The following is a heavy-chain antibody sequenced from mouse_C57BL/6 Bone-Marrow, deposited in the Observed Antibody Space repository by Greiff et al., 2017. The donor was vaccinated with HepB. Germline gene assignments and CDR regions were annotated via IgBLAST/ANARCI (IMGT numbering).Heavy chain of an antibody. V-gene: IGHV3-6*01. CDR3: ARRDLLWLRRSYYYAMDY. CDR2: ISYDGSN. Sequence: EVKLMESGPGLVKPSQSLSLTCSVTGYSITSGYYWNWIRQFPGNKLEWMGYISYDGSNNYNPSLKNRISITRDTSKNQFFLKLNSVTTEDTATYYCARRDLLWLRRSYYYAMDYWGQGTSVTVSS. CDR1: GYSITSGYY. J-gene: IGHJ4*01. D-gene: IGHD2-2*01.